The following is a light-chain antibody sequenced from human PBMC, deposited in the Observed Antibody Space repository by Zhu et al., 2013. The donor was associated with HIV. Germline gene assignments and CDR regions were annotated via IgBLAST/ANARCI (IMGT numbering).Light chain of an antibody. J-gene: IGLJ3*02. CDR2: QDN. Sequence: SYELSQPPSVSVSPGQTASVTCSGDKLGNTFVFWYQQRPGQSPILVIFQDNKRPSGIPERFSGSKSGTSASLAITGLQAEDEADYYCQSYDSSLSGFWVFGGGTKLTV. V-gene: IGLV3-1*01. CDR3: QSYDSSLSGFWV. CDR1: KLGNTF.